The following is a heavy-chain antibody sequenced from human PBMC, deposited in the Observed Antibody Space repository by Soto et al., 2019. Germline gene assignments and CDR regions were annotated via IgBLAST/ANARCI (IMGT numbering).Heavy chain of an antibody. CDR2: IYNRGST. CDR1: GGSISSDEYC. V-gene: IGHV4-30-4*01. D-gene: IGHD1-26*01. Sequence: QVQLQESGPGLVEPSQTVSLTCTVSGGSISSDEYCWSWIRQTPGKGLEWIGHIYNRGSTYSNPSLKSRVTISVDTSKSQFSLKLSSVTAADNAGYYCARGPSGDKVDYWGQGTLVTVSS. CDR3: ARGPSGDKVDY. J-gene: IGHJ4*02.